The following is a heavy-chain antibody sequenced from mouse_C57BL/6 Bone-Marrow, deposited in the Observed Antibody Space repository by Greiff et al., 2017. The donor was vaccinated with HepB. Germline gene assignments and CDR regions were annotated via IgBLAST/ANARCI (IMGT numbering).Heavy chain of an antibody. J-gene: IGHJ3*01. CDR3: AHYDDYDEGFAY. CDR2: IDPNSGGT. CDR1: GYTFTSYW. V-gene: IGHV1-72*01. Sequence: QVQLKQPGAELVKPGASVKLSCKASGYTFTSYWMHWVKQRPGRGLEWIGRIDPNSGGTKYNEKFKSKATLTVDKPSSTAYMQLSSLTSEDSAVYYCAHYDDYDEGFAYWGQGTLVTVSA. D-gene: IGHD2-4*01.